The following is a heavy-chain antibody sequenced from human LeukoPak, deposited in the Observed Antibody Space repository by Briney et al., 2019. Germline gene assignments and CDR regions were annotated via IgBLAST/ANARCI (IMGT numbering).Heavy chain of an antibody. CDR2: ISYDGSNK. CDR3: ARVIAAADSPHYYYYMDV. Sequence: GGSLRLSCAASGFTFSSYAMHWVRQAPGKGLEWVAVISYDGSNKYYADSVKGRFTISRDNSKNTLYLQMNSLRAEDTAVYYCARVIAAADSPHYYYYMDVWGKGTTVTVSS. D-gene: IGHD6-13*01. CDR1: GFTFSSYA. J-gene: IGHJ6*03. V-gene: IGHV3-30*04.